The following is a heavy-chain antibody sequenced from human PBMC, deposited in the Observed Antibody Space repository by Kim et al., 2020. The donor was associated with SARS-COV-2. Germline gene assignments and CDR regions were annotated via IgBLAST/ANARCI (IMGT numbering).Heavy chain of an antibody. CDR3: AHLYYDFWSGYFDY. D-gene: IGHD3-3*01. J-gene: IGHJ4*02. Sequence: SPSLKSRLTITKDTSKNQVVLTMTNMDPVDIATYYCAHLYYDFWSGYFDYWGQGTLVTVSS. V-gene: IGHV2-5*01.